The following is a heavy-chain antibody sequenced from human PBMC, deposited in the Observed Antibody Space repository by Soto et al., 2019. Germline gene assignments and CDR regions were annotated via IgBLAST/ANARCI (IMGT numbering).Heavy chain of an antibody. CDR3: ASGEREWADYGMDV. V-gene: IGHV3-33*01. Sequence: QVQLVESGGGVVQPGRSLRLSCAASGFTFSSYGMHWVRQAPGKGLEWVAVIWYDGSNKYYADSVKGRFTISRDNSKNTLYLQMNSLRAEDTAVYYCASGEREWADYGMDVWGQGTTVTVSS. CDR1: GFTFSSYG. CDR2: IWYDGSNK. D-gene: IGHD3-3*01. J-gene: IGHJ6*02.